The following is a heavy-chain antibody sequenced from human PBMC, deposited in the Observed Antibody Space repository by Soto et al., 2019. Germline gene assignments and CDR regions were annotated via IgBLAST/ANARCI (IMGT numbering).Heavy chain of an antibody. Sequence: QVQLVQSGAEVRKPGASVKVSCKASGYTFTTYEITWVREATGQGLEWMGWMNPNSGGTIYAQQFQGRVTMTANTSISTAYLELSSLRAEDTAVYYCARGGLVDGEADYWGQGTLVTVSS. D-gene: IGHD4-17*01. CDR2: MNPNSGGT. CDR3: ARGGLVDGEADY. V-gene: IGHV1-8*01. CDR1: GYTFTTYE. J-gene: IGHJ4*02.